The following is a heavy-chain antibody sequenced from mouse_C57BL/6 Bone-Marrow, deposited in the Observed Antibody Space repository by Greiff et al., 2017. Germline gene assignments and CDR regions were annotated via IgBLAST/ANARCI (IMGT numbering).Heavy chain of an antibody. CDR1: GFTFSDYG. D-gene: IGHD2-5*01. CDR2: ISNLAYSI. Sequence: EVKVEESGGGLVQPGGSLKLSCAASGFTFSDYGMAWVRQAPRKGPEWVAFISNLAYSIYYADTVTGRFTISRENAKNTLYLEMSSLRSEDTAMYYCARQALYYSNYLYWYFDVWGTGTTVTVSS. V-gene: IGHV5-15*04. J-gene: IGHJ1*03. CDR3: ARQALYYSNYLYWYFDV.